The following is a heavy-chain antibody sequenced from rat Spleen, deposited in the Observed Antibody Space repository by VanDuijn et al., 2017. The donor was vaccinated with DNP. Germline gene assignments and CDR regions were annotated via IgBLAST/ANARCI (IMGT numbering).Heavy chain of an antibody. CDR1: GFNFNDYW. V-gene: IGHV5-22*01. D-gene: IGHD1-12*02. CDR2: IIYDGSRT. Sequence: EVQLVETGGGLVQPGRSLKLSCVASGFNFNDYWMAWVRQAPKKGLEWVATIIYDGSRTYYRDSVKGRFTISRDNAKSTLYLQMNSLRSEDTATYYCTRHQYYDGTYYNWFAYWGQGTLVTVSS. J-gene: IGHJ3*01. CDR3: TRHQYYDGTYYNWFAY.